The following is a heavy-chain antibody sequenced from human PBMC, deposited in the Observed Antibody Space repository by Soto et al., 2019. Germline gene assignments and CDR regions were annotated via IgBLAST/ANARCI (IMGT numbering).Heavy chain of an antibody. CDR2: ISYDGSNK. CDR3: AQVGYYDSGGDCFEP. J-gene: IGHJ5*02. V-gene: IGHV3-30*18. D-gene: IGHD3-22*01. Sequence: QVQLVESGGGVVQPGRSLRLSCAASGFTFSSYGMHWLRQAPGKGLEWVAVISYDGSNKYYADSVKGRFTISRDNSQNTPYLQMNSLRAEDTAADYCAQVGYYDSGGDCFEPWGQGTLVTVSS. CDR1: GFTFSSYG.